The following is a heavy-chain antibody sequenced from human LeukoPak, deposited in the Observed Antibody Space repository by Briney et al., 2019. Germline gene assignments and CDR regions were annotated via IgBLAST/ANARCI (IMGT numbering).Heavy chain of an antibody. CDR2: ISHSGNT. Sequence: PSETLSLTCSVSGYSIRSGYSWGWIRQPPGKGLEWIGSISHSGNTYYNPSLKSRVTISLDTSKNQFSLKLNSVTAADTAVYYCGRGGGGSYLEYSFDYWGQGTLVTVSS. CDR1: GYSIRSGYS. D-gene: IGHD3-10*01. J-gene: IGHJ4*02. CDR3: GRGGGGSYLEYSFDY. V-gene: IGHV4-38-2*02.